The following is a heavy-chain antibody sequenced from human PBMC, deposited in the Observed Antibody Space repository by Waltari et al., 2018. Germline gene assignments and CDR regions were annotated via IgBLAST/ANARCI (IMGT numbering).Heavy chain of an antibody. J-gene: IGHJ4*02. D-gene: IGHD3-22*01. Sequence: QVQLQESGPGLVKPSETLSLTCTVSGGPISSYYWSWTRQPAGKGLEWIGRIYTSGSTNYNPSLKSRVTISVDKSKNQFSLKLSSVTAADTAVYYCARVADMDDSSPGDYWGQGTLVTVSS. CDR2: IYTSGST. CDR3: ARVADMDDSSPGDY. CDR1: GGPISSYY. V-gene: IGHV4-4*07.